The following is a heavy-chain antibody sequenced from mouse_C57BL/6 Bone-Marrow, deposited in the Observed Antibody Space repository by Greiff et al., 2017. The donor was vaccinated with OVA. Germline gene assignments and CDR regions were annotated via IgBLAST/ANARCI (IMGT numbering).Heavy chain of an antibody. CDR1: GYTFTSYT. CDR3: ARSISSGPSGFAY. V-gene: IGHV1-4*01. D-gene: IGHD3-2*02. Sequence: VKLMESGAELARPGASVKMSCKASGYTFTSYTMHWVKQRPGQGLEWIGYINPSSGYTKYNQKFKDKATLTADKSSSTAYMQLSSLTSEDSAVYYCARSISSGPSGFAYWGQGTLVTVSA. J-gene: IGHJ3*01. CDR2: INPSSGYT.